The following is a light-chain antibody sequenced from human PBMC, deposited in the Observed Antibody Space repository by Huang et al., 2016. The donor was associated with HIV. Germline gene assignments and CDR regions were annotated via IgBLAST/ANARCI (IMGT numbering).Light chain of an antibody. V-gene: IGKV3-11*01. CDR1: QSVSSY. CDR3: QQRSNWLLT. CDR2: EAS. Sequence: EIVLTQSPATLSLSPGERATLSCRASQSVSSYLAWYQQKPGQAPRRLIYEASNRATGIPARFSGTRSGTDFILTISSLEPEDFAVYYCQQRSNWLLTFGGGTKVEIK. J-gene: IGKJ4*01.